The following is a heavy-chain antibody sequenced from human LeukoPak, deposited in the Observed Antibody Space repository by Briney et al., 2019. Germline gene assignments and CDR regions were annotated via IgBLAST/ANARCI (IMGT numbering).Heavy chain of an antibody. J-gene: IGHJ4*02. CDR2: INHSGSA. D-gene: IGHD1-26*01. CDR3: ARSLGAAFDY. Sequence: SETLSLTCAVYGGSFSGYYWSWIRQPPGKGLEWIGEINHSGSANYNPSLKSRVTISVDTSKNQFSLKLSSVTAADTAVYYCARSLGAAFDYWGQGTLVTVSS. V-gene: IGHV4-34*01. CDR1: GGSFSGYY.